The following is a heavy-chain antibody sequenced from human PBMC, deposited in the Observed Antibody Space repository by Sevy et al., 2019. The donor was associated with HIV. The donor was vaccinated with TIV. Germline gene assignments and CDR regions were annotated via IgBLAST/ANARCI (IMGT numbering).Heavy chain of an antibody. D-gene: IGHD6-19*01. J-gene: IGHJ4*01. V-gene: IGHV4-34*01. CDR3: ARYRMAGNFDY. Sequence: SETLSLTCAVYGGSFSGYYWNWIRQPPGKGLEWIGEINHSGSTNYNPSLKSRVTISVDTSKNQFSLKLSSVTAADTAVYYCARYRMAGNFDYWGQGTVVTVSS. CDR1: GGSFSGYY. CDR2: INHSGST.